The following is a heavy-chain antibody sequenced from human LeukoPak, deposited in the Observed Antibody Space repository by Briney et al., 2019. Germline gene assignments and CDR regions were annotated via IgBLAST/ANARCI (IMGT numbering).Heavy chain of an antibody. V-gene: IGHV3-7*01. Sequence: GGSLRLSCEGSGFTFTAYWMSWVRQAPGQGLEWVASINQAGNERLFADSVKARFTISRDNAKNPLSLQMNSLRAEDTAVYYCVRDGGVSGYDLLDYWGQGTLVTVSS. CDR1: GFTFTAYW. D-gene: IGHD5-12*01. J-gene: IGHJ4*02. CDR2: INQAGNER. CDR3: VRDGGVSGYDLLDY.